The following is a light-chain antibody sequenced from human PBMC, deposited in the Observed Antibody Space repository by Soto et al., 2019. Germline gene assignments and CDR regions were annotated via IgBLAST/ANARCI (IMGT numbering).Light chain of an antibody. CDR3: QQLSNLPPYT. CDR2: DAS. J-gene: IGKJ2*01. V-gene: IGKV3D-20*02. CDR1: QSFSSSY. Sequence: EIVFKHSPGTLSLTPGERATLSCRASQSFSSSYLAWYQQKPGQAPRLLIYDASNRATGIPARFSGSGSGTDFTLTISSLEPEDFAIYYCQQLSNLPPYTFGQGGNVDIK.